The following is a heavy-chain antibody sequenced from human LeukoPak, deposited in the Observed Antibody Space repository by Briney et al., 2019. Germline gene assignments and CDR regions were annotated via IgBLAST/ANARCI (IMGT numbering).Heavy chain of an antibody. CDR1: GGSISSYY. CDR2: IYYSGST. J-gene: IGHJ4*02. CDR3: ARSKYGDYPDY. D-gene: IGHD4-17*01. V-gene: IGHV4-59*01. Sequence: PSETLSLTCTVSGGSISSYYWSWIRQPPGKGLEWIGYIYYSGSTNYNPSLKSRVTISVDTSKNQFSLRLSSVTAADTAVYYCARSKYGDYPDYWGQGNLVSVSS.